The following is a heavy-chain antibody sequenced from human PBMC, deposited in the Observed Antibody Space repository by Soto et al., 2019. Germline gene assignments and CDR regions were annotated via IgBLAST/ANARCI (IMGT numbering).Heavy chain of an antibody. V-gene: IGHV4-59*01. Sequence: PSETLSLTCTVSGGSISSYYWSWIRQPPGKGLEWIGYIYYSGSTNYNPSLKSRVTISVDTSKNQFSLKLSSVTAADTAVYYCERLVAAGTDAFDIWGQGTMVTVSS. CDR1: GGSISSYY. CDR3: ERLVAAGTDAFDI. J-gene: IGHJ3*02. D-gene: IGHD6-13*01. CDR2: IYYSGST.